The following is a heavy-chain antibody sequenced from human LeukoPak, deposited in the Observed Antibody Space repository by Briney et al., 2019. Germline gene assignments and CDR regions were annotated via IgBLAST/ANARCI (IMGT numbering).Heavy chain of an antibody. CDR1: GGSISSYY. D-gene: IGHD6-6*01. CDR3: ARQGGSSYYFDY. CDR2: IYYSGST. Sequence: PSETLSLTCTVSGGSISSYYWSWIRQPPGNGLEWIGYIYYSGSTNYNPSLKSRVTISVDTSKNQFSLKLSSVTAADTAVYYCARQGGSSYYFDYWGQGTLVAVSS. J-gene: IGHJ4*02. V-gene: IGHV4-59*08.